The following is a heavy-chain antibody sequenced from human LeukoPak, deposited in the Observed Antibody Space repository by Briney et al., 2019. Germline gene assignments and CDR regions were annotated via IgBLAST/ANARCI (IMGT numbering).Heavy chain of an antibody. CDR2: IYYSGST. J-gene: IGHJ5*02. CDR3: ARRSSYGSGIRWFDP. V-gene: IGHV4-59*08. Sequence: TASETLSLTCTVSGGSISSYYWSWVRQPPGKGLEWVGYIYYSGSTNYNPSLKSRVTISVDTSKNQFSLKLSSVTAADTAVYYGARRSSYGSGIRWFDPWGQGTLVTVSS. CDR1: GGSISSYY. D-gene: IGHD3-10*01.